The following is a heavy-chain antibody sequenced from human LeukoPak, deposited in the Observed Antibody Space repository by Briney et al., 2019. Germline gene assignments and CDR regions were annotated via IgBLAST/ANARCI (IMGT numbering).Heavy chain of an antibody. Sequence: PGGSLRLSCAASGFTFTTYSLNWVRQAPGKGLEWLSYISSSSNTIYYADSVQGRFTISRDNSKNTLYLQMNSLRAEDTAVYYCARGGSSWSSAYYFDYWGQGTLVTVSS. CDR3: ARGGSSWSSAYYFDY. J-gene: IGHJ4*02. V-gene: IGHV3-48*01. CDR1: GFTFTTYS. D-gene: IGHD6-13*01. CDR2: ISSSSNTI.